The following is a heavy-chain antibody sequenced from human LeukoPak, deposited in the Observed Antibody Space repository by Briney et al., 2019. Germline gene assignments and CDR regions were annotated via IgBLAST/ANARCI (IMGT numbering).Heavy chain of an antibody. Sequence: ASVKVSCKASGYTFTDYYIHWVRQAPGQGLEFMGWINPNSGGANYAQRFQGRVTMTRGTSILTSYMELTRLTSDDTAEYYCARGISSGYGNWGQGTLVTVSS. CDR1: GYTFTDYY. CDR3: ARGISSGYGN. V-gene: IGHV1-2*02. CDR2: INPNSGGA. D-gene: IGHD6-25*01. J-gene: IGHJ4*02.